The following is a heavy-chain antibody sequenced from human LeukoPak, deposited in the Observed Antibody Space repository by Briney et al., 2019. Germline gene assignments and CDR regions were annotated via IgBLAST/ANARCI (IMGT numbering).Heavy chain of an antibody. Sequence: GGSLKLSCAASGFIFTSYWMSWVRQAPGKGLEWVANIKQDGSEKYYVDSVKGRFTISRDNAKNSLFLQMSSLRAEDTAVYYCARHVRFEGVDYWGQGTLVTVSS. CDR3: ARHVRFEGVDY. D-gene: IGHD3-3*01. J-gene: IGHJ4*02. V-gene: IGHV3-7*01. CDR2: IKQDGSEK. CDR1: GFIFTSYW.